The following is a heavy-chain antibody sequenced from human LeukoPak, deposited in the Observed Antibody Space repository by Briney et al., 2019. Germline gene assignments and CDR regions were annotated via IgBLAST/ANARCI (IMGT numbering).Heavy chain of an antibody. D-gene: IGHD3-10*01. J-gene: IGHJ4*02. Sequence: SETLSLTCTVSGGSISSYYWSWIRQPPGKGLEWIGYIYYSGSTNYNPSLKSRVTISVDTSKNQFSLKLSSVTAADTAVYYCARTYYYGSGSYYFDYWGQGTLVTVSS. CDR2: IYYSGST. V-gene: IGHV4-59*01. CDR1: GGSISSYY. CDR3: ARTYYYGSGSYYFDY.